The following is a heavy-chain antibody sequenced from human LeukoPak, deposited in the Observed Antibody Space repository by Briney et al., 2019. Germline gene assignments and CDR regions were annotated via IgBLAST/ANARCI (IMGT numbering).Heavy chain of an antibody. CDR2: INHSGST. V-gene: IGHV4-34*01. Sequence: SETLSLTCAVYGGSFSGYYWSWIRQPPGKGLEWIGEINHSGSTNYNPSLKSRVTISVDTSKNQFSLKLSSVTAADTAVYYCARGLGGSSWYVIDYWGQGTLVTVSS. D-gene: IGHD6-13*01. CDR3: ARGLGGSSWYVIDY. CDR1: GGSFSGYY. J-gene: IGHJ4*02.